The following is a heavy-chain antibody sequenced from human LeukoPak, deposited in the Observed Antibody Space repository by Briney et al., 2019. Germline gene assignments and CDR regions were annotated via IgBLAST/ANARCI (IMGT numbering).Heavy chain of an antibody. Sequence: PGGSLRLSCAASGFTFSSYSMNWVRQAPGKGLEWVSSISSSSSYIYYADSVKGRFTISRDNAKNSLFLQMNSLRAEDTAVYYCARDFYDNVGYPIPHYWGQGALVTVSS. D-gene: IGHD3-16*01. V-gene: IGHV3-21*01. CDR1: GFTFSSYS. CDR2: ISSSSSYI. J-gene: IGHJ4*02. CDR3: ARDFYDNVGYPIPHY.